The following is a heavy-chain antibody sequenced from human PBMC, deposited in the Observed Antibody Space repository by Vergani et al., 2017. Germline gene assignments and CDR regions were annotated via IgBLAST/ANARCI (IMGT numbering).Heavy chain of an antibody. CDR1: GGTFSSYT. CDR3: ARALWFGELLSPPTTNYYYYGMDV. Sequence: QVQLVQSGAEVKKPGSSVKVSCKASGGTFSSYTISWVRQAPGQGLEWMGRIIPILGIANYAQKFQGRVTITADKSTSTAYMELSSLRSEDTAVYYCARALWFGELLSPPTTNYYYYGMDVWGQGTTVTVSS. D-gene: IGHD3-10*01. J-gene: IGHJ6*02. V-gene: IGHV1-69*02. CDR2: IIPILGIA.